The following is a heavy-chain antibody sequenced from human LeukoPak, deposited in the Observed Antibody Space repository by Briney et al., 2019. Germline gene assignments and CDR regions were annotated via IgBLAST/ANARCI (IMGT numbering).Heavy chain of an antibody. CDR3: ARDDGPNYYGSGHPFDY. CDR2: INHSGST. D-gene: IGHD3-10*01. CDR1: GGSFSGYY. V-gene: IGHV4-34*01. J-gene: IGHJ4*02. Sequence: SETLSLTCAVYGGSFSGYYWSWIRQPPGKGLEWIGEINHSGSTNYNPSLKSRVTISVDTSKNQFSLKLSSVTPEDTAVYYCARDDGPNYYGSGHPFDYWGQGTLVTVSS.